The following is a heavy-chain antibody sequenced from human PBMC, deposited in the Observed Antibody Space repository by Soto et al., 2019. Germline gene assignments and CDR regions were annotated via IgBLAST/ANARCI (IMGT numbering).Heavy chain of an antibody. V-gene: IGHV3-21*01. CDR1: GFTFSSYS. D-gene: IGHD6-19*01. CDR3: ARDGIIAVAGITDY. CDR2: ISSSSSYI. Sequence: GGSLRLSCAASGFTFSSYSMNWVRQAPGKGLEWVSSISSSSSYIYYADSVKGRFTISRDNAKNSLYLQMNSLRAEDTAVYYCARDGIIAVAGITDYWGQGTLVTVSS. J-gene: IGHJ4*02.